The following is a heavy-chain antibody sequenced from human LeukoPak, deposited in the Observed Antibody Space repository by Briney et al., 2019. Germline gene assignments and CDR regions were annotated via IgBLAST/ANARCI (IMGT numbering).Heavy chain of an antibody. V-gene: IGHV3-74*01. CDR2: VHGEGYSI. J-gene: IGHJ4*02. D-gene: IGHD1-26*01. Sequence: GGSLRLSCAVSGFPFSSYAMYWVRHAPGKGRVWVARVHGEGYSISHADSVRGRFTTSRDNAKDTLYLHMNSLTPEDTGVYYCARDQVGAPTDFWSQGTLVTVYS. CDR3: ARDQVGAPTDF. CDR1: GFPFSSYA.